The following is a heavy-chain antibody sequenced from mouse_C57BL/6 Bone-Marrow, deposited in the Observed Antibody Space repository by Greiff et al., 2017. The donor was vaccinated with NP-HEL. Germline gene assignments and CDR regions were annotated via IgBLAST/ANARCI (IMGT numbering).Heavy chain of an antibody. D-gene: IGHD1-1*01. CDR2: IYPGDGDT. J-gene: IGHJ2*01. CDR1: GYAFSSSW. V-gene: IGHV1-82*01. CDR3: ARWYYGSSPYYFDY. Sequence: QVQLQQSGPELVKPGASVKISCKASGYAFSSSWMNWVKQRPGKGLEWIGRIYPGDGDTNYNGKFKGKATLTADKSSSTAYMQLSRLTSEDSAVYFCARWYYGSSPYYFDYWGQGTTLTVSS.